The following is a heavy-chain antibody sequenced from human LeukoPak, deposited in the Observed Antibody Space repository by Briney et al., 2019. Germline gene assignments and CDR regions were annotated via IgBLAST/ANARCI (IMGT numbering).Heavy chain of an antibody. CDR3: ASTYYDILTGYYSEYFDY. V-gene: IGHV4-31*03. Sequence: SETLSLTCTVSGGSLSSGGYYWSWIRQHPGKGLEWNGYIYYSGSTYYNPSLKSRVTISVDTSKNQFPLKLSSVTAADTAVYDCASTYYDILTGYYSEYFDYWGQGTLVTVSS. CDR2: IYYSGST. J-gene: IGHJ4*02. CDR1: GGSLSSGGYY. D-gene: IGHD3-9*01.